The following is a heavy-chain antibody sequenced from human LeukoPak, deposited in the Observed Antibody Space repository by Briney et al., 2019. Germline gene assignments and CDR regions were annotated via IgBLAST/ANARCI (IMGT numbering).Heavy chain of an antibody. V-gene: IGHV4-59*08. CDR3: ARMAVAGNYYYYYGMDV. D-gene: IGHD6-19*01. CDR1: GGSISSYY. Sequence: PLETLSLTCTVSGGSISSYYWSWIRQPPGKGLEWIGYIYYSGSTNYNPSLKSRVTISVDTSKNQFSLKLSSVTAADTAVYYCARMAVAGNYYYYYGMDVWGQGTTVTVSS. CDR2: IYYSGST. J-gene: IGHJ6*02.